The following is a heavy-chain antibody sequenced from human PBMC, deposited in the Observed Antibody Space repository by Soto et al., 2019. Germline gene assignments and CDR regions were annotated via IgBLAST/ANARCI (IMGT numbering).Heavy chain of an antibody. CDR3: AREPATAKPEGVDF. D-gene: IGHD1-1*01. V-gene: IGHV1-18*04. CDR2: ISVYGGNT. CDR1: GYILSSFG. Sequence: QVQLVQSGPEVRKPGASVKVSCKASGYILSSFGISWVRQAPGQGLEWLGWISVYGGNTDFARKFQDRVTMTTDTSMNTAYMELTTLTYDDTAVYYCAREPATAKPEGVDFWGQGTLVTVSS. J-gene: IGHJ4*02.